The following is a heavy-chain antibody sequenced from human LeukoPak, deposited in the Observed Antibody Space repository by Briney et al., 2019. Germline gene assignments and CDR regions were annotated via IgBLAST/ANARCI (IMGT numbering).Heavy chain of an antibody. CDR2: ISGSGGST. D-gene: IGHD6-13*01. V-gene: IGHV3-23*01. CDR1: GFTFSSYE. Sequence: GGSLRLSCAASGFTFSSYEMNWVRQAPGKGLEWVSAISGSGGSTYYADSVKGRFTISRDNSKNTLYLQMNSLRAEDTAVYYCAKDLGIAAAGTDYWGQGTLVTVSS. CDR3: AKDLGIAAAGTDY. J-gene: IGHJ4*02.